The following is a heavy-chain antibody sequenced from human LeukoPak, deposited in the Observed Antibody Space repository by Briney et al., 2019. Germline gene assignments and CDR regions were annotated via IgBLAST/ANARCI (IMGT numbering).Heavy chain of an antibody. D-gene: IGHD2-15*01. V-gene: IGHV1-2*06. CDR2: INPNSGGT. J-gene: IGHJ6*03. CDR1: GYTFTGYY. Sequence: GASVKVSCKASGYTFTGYYMHWVRQAPGQGLEWMGRINPNSGGTNYAQKFQGRVTMTRDTSISTAYMELSRLRSDDTAVYYCASSGYCSGGSCYSAYYYYYYMDVWGKGTTVTVFS. CDR3: ASSGYCSGGSCYSAYYYYYYMDV.